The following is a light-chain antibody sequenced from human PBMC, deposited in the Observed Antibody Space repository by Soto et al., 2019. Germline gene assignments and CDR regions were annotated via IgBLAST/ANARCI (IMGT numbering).Light chain of an antibody. CDR2: SDN. J-gene: IGLJ1*01. CDR3: AAWDNSLNGYV. CDR1: SSNIGSTR. Sequence: QSVLTQPPSASGTPGQRVAISCPGASSNIGSTRANWYRQLPGTAPKLLIYSDNQRPSGVPDRFSGSKSGTSASLAISGLQSEDEADYYCAAWDNSLNGYVFGTGTKLTVL. V-gene: IGLV1-44*01.